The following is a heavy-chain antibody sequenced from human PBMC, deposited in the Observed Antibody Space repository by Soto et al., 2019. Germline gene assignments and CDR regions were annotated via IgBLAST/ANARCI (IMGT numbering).Heavy chain of an antibody. Sequence: QVQLQESGPGLVKPSQTLSLTCTVSGGSISSGDYYWSWIRQPPGKGLEWIGYIYYSGSTYYNPSLKSRVTISVDTSKNQFSLKLSSVTAADTAVYYCARVGYYYESSGYYAPFDYWGQGTLVTVSS. CDR1: GGSISSGDYY. CDR3: ARVGYYYESSGYYAPFDY. D-gene: IGHD3-22*01. V-gene: IGHV4-30-4*01. CDR2: IYYSGST. J-gene: IGHJ4*02.